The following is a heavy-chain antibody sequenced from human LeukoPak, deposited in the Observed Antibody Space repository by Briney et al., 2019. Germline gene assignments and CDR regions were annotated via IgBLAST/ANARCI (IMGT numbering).Heavy chain of an antibody. CDR1: GGTFSSYA. J-gene: IGHJ4*02. CDR2: IIPMFGTA. Sequence: SVKVSCKASGGTFSSYAISWVRQAPGQGLEWMGGIIPMFGTANYAQKFQGRVTITADKSTSTAYMELSSLRSEDTAVYYCARDPPGRPYSSSSYGWGQGTLVTVSS. D-gene: IGHD6-6*01. CDR3: ARDPPGRPYSSSSYG. V-gene: IGHV1-69*06.